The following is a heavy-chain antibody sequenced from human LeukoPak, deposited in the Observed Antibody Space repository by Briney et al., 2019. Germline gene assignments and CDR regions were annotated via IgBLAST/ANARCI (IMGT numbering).Heavy chain of an antibody. J-gene: IGHJ3*02. CDR2: IYTSGST. V-gene: IGHV4-4*07. Sequence: SETLSLTCTVSGGSISSYFWSWIRQPAGKGLEWIGRIYTSGSTNYNPSLKSRVIMSVDTSKNQVSLRLSSVTAADTAVYYCARDAPAMAARSWVYAFDIWGQGTMVTVSS. CDR3: ARDAPAMAARSWVYAFDI. D-gene: IGHD6-6*01. CDR1: GGSISSYF.